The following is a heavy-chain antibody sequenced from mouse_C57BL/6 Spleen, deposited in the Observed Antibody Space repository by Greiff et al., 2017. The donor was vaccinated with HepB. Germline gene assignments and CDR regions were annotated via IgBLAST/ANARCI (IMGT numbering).Heavy chain of an antibody. D-gene: IGHD3-2*02. CDR1: GFTFSSYT. CDR3: AREDSSGLYYYAMDY. Sequence: EVHLVESGGGLVKPGGSLKLSCAASGFTFSSYTMSWVRQTPEKRLEWVATISGGGGNTYYPDSVKGRFTISRDNAKNTLFLQMTSLRSEDTAMYYCAREDSSGLYYYAMDYWGQGTSVTVSS. J-gene: IGHJ4*01. V-gene: IGHV5-9*04. CDR2: ISGGGGNT.